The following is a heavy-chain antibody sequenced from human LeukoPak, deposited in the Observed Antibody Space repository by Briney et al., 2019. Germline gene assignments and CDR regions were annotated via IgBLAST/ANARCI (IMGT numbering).Heavy chain of an antibody. V-gene: IGHV4-59*01. J-gene: IGHJ4*02. D-gene: IGHD6-19*01. CDR3: ARKTYTSGWYVDDY. CDR2: IYNSGST. CDR1: GGSISSYY. Sequence: SETLSLTCTVSGGSISSYYWSWIRQPPGKGLEWIGYIYNSGSTNHNTSLKSRVTISVDTSKNQFSLKLTSVTAADTAVYYCARKTYTSGWYVDDYWGQGTLVTVSS.